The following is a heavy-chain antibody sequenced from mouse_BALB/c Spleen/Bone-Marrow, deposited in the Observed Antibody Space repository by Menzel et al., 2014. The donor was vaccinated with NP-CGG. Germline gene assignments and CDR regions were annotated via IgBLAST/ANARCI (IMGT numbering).Heavy chain of an antibody. J-gene: IGHJ3*01. V-gene: IGHV14-3*02. CDR2: IDPATGHT. CDR3: ARWGITTGFAY. CDR1: GFNIKDTY. Sequence: VQLQQSGAELVKPGASVKLSCTASGFNIKDTYMHWVKQRPEQGLEWIGRIDPATGHTKYDPKFQGKATITADTSSNTAYLQLSSLTSEDTAVYYCARWGITTGFAYWGQGTLVTVSA. D-gene: IGHD2-4*01.